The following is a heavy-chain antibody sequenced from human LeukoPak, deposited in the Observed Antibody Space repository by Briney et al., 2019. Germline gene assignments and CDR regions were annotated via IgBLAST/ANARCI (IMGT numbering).Heavy chain of an antibody. CDR2: IYYSGST. Sequence: SETLSLTCTVSGGSISSSSYYWGWIRQPPGKGLEWIGSIYYSGSTYYNPSLKSRVTISVDTSKNQFSLKLSSVTAADTAVYYCARGPPWVYWYFDLWGRGTLVTVSS. D-gene: IGHD7-27*01. J-gene: IGHJ2*01. CDR3: ARGPPWVYWYFDL. V-gene: IGHV4-39*07. CDR1: GGSISSSSYY.